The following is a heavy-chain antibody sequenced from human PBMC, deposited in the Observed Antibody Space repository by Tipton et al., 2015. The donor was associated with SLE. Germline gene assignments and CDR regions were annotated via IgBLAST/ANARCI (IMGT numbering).Heavy chain of an antibody. J-gene: IGHJ2*01. Sequence: LRLSCAVYGGSFSGYYWSWIRQPPGKGLEWIGEINYSGSTNYNPSLKSRVTISVDTSKNQFSLKLSSVTAADTAVYYCARAEQLADYWYFDLWGRGTLVTVSS. D-gene: IGHD6-6*01. CDR1: GGSFSGYY. CDR3: ARAEQLADYWYFDL. CDR2: INYSGST. V-gene: IGHV4-34*01.